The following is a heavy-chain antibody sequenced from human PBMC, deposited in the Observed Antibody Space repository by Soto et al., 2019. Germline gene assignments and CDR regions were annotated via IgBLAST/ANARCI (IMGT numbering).Heavy chain of an antibody. Sequence: GGSLRLSGAASGFTFSSYTMKWVRQAPGKGLEWVSSISSSGTYTYYADSLRGRFTISRDNARKSLDLQVNSLRPEDTAVYYCAREKDIALGALGYYYYGMDVWGQGTTVTVSS. CDR2: ISSSGTYT. J-gene: IGHJ6*02. CDR3: AREKDIALGALGYYYYGMDV. D-gene: IGHD2-8*02. CDR1: GFTFSSYT. V-gene: IGHV3-21*01.